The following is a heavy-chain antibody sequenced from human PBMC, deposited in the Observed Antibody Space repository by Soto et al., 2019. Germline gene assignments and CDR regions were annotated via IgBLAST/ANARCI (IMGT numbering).Heavy chain of an antibody. Sequence: GESLKISCKGSGYSFTSYWISWMRQMPGKDLEWMGTIAPSDSYTNYSPSFQGHVTISADKSINTAFLQWSSLKASDTAMYYCARHRPPLGWENSYYYYGMDVWGQGTTVTVSS. J-gene: IGHJ6*02. CDR3: ARHRPPLGWENSYYYYGMDV. V-gene: IGHV5-10-1*01. CDR2: IAPSDSYT. CDR1: GYSFTSYW. D-gene: IGHD1-26*01.